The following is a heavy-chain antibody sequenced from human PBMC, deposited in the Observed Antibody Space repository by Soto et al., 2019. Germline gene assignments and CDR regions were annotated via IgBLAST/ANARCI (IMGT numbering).Heavy chain of an antibody. CDR2: ISSSSGTI. CDR1: GFTFSSYS. CDR3: ASGTSEYSFDN. V-gene: IGHV3-48*01. Sequence: EVQLVESGGGLVQPGGSLRLSCAASGFTFSSYSMNWVRQAPGKGLEWVSYISSSSGTIYYGDSVKGRFTISRDNPKNSLYLQMNSRRAEDTAVYYCASGTSEYSFDNRGQGTKVIVSS. J-gene: IGHJ3*02. D-gene: IGHD5-12*01.